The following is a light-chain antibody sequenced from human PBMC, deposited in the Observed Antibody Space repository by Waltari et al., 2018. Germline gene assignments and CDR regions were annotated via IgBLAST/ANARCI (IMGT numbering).Light chain of an antibody. CDR3: QQYYSDPWT. CDR2: WAS. Sequence: DIVMTQSPASLAVSLGERATINCQSSQSVLYSSNNKNYLAWYQQRPGQPPKLLIYWASTRESGVPDRFSGSGSGTDFTLIISSLQAEDVAVYYCQQYYSDPWTFGQGTKVEIK. J-gene: IGKJ1*01. CDR1: QSVLYSSNNKNY. V-gene: IGKV4-1*01.